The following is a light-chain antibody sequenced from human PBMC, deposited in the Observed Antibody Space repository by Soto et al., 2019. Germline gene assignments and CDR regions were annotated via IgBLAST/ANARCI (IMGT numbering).Light chain of an antibody. V-gene: IGLV1-40*01. CDR1: SSDIGAGYD. Sequence: QSVLTQPPSVSGAPGQRVTISCIVSSSDIGAGYDVHWYQQLPGTAPKLLIYGNSNRPSGVPDRFSGSKSGTSASLAITGLQAEDEADYYCQSYDSSLSGRVVFGGGTKVTVL. CDR3: QSYDSSLSGRVV. J-gene: IGLJ2*01. CDR2: GNS.